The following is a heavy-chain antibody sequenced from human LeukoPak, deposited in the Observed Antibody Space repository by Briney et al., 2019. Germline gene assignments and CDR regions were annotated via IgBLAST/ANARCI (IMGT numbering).Heavy chain of an antibody. J-gene: IGHJ3*02. Sequence: GGSLRLSCAASGFTFSSYAMSWVRQAPGKGLEWVSAISGSGGSTYYADSVKGRFTISRDNAKNSLYLQMNSLRAEDMALYYCAKESIVGATTGAFDIWGQGTMVTVSS. V-gene: IGHV3-23*01. CDR1: GFTFSSYA. CDR2: ISGSGGST. CDR3: AKESIVGATTGAFDI. D-gene: IGHD1-26*01.